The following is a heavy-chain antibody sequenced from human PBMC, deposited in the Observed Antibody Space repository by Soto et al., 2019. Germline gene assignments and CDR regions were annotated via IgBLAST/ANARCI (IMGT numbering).Heavy chain of an antibody. CDR2: INPSGGST. D-gene: IGHD5-12*01. V-gene: IGHV1-46*03. CDR3: ARAQRVWPQSYSGNEVWFDP. J-gene: IGHJ5*02. Sequence: ASVKVSCKASGYTFTSYYMHWVRQAPGQGLEWMGIINPSGGSTSYAQKFQGRVTMTRETSTGTVYMELGSLGSEDTAVYYCARAQRVWPQSYSGNEVWFDPWGQGTLVTVSS. CDR1: GYTFTSYY.